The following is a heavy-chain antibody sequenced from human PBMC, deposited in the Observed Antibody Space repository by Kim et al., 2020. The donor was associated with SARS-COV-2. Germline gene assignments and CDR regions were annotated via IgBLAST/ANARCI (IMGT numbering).Heavy chain of an antibody. J-gene: IGHJ5*02. D-gene: IGHD2-15*01. Sequence: SETLSLTCTVSGGSISSYYWSWIRQPPGKGLEWIGYFYYSGSTNYNPSLKSRVTITVDTSKNQFSLKLSSVTAADTAVYYCARALRIQVAWFDPWGQGTLGTVSS. CDR2: FYYSGST. V-gene: IGHV4-59*01. CDR3: ARALRIQVAWFDP. CDR1: GGSISSYY.